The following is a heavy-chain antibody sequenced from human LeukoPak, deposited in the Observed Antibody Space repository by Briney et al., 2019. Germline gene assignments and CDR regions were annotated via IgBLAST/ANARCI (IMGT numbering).Heavy chain of an antibody. Sequence: SVKVSCKASGGTFSSYAISWVRQAPGQGLEWMGGVIPIFGTANYAQKFQGRVTITTDESTSTAYMELSSLRSEDTAVYYCASQSIAVAVLFDYWGQGTLVTVSS. CDR3: ASQSIAVAVLFDY. D-gene: IGHD6-19*01. CDR1: GGTFSSYA. J-gene: IGHJ4*02. V-gene: IGHV1-69*05. CDR2: VIPIFGTA.